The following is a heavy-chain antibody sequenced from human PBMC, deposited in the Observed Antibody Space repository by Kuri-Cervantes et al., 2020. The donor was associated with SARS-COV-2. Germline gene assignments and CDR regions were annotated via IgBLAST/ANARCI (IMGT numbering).Heavy chain of an antibody. CDR2: INHSGST. D-gene: IGHD3-22*01. Sequence: SETLSLTCADYGGSFSGYYWSWIRQPPGKGLEWIGEINHSGSTNYNPSLKSRVTLSVDTSKNQFSLKLISVTAADTAVYYCARATGRYDSSGYYPTNYYMDVWGKGTTVTVSS. CDR3: ARATGRYDSSGYYPTNYYMDV. CDR1: GGSFSGYY. V-gene: IGHV4-34*01. J-gene: IGHJ6*03.